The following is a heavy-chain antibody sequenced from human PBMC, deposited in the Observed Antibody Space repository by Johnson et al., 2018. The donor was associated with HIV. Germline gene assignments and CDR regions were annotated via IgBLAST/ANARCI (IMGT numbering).Heavy chain of an antibody. CDR2: ISFDESEK. V-gene: IGHV3-30*04. J-gene: IGHJ3*02. Sequence: VQLVESGGGVVQPGRSLRLSCAASGFTFSIYAMHWVRQAPGKGLEWVSLISFDESEKYHVDSVKGRFSISRDNGKDSVYLQMSSLRPEDTAVYYCARDGGVSDAFDIWGQGTMVTVSS. CDR3: ARDGGVSDAFDI. D-gene: IGHD3-16*01. CDR1: GFTFSIYA.